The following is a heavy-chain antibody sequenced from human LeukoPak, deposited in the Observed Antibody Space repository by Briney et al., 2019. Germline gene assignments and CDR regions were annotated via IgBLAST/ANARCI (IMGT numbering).Heavy chain of an antibody. CDR1: GFTFSSYA. V-gene: IGHV3-23*01. J-gene: IGHJ5*02. CDR2: ISGSGGST. CDR3: AKRTDVLTGYYNA. Sequence: GGSLRLSCAASGFTFSSYAMSWVRQAPGKGLEWVSAISGSGGSTYYADSVKGRFTISRDNSKNALYLQMNSLRGDDTAVYYCAKRTDVLTGYYNAWGLGTLVTVSS. D-gene: IGHD3-9*01.